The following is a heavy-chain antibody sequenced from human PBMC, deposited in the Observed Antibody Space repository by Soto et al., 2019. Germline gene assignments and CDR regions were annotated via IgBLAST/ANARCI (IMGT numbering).Heavy chain of an antibody. D-gene: IGHD6-13*01. Sequence: QVQVVQSGAEVKKPGASVKVSCKASGYTFTSYGISWVRHAPGQGLEWMGWINSYNGNTQYAQKLQGRVTMSTDTSTSTAYMALRSLRSDDTAVYYCARDLGGGISAPWGQGTLVTVSS. CDR3: ARDLGGGISAP. CDR1: GYTFTSYG. V-gene: IGHV1-18*01. CDR2: INSYNGNT. J-gene: IGHJ5*02.